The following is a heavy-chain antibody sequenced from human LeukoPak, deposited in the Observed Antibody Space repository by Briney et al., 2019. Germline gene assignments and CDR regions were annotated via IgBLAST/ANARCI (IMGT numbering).Heavy chain of an antibody. CDR2: INTGSTYM. V-gene: IGHV3-21*01. CDR3: ARVEATTDRNYHYYYMDV. CDR1: GFYSSGYS. D-gene: IGHD1-1*01. Sequence: GGSLRLSCAASGFYSSGYSTNWVRQAPGKGLEWVSSINTGSTYMYYADSVKGRFTISRDNAKNSLHLQMYSLRAEDTAVYLCARVEATTDRNYHYYYMDVWGKGTTVTVSS. J-gene: IGHJ6*03.